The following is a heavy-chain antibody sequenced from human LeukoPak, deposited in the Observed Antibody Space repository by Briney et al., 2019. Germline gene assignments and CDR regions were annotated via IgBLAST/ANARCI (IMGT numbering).Heavy chain of an antibody. V-gene: IGHV1-8*03. CDR1: GYTFTNYD. Sequence: GASVKVSCKASGYTFTNYDINWVRQATGQGLEWMGWMNPNSGNTGYAQKFQGRVTITRETSINTAYMELSSLTFEDTAVYYCARDLGYCSSTSCPYNWFDPWGQGTLVTVSS. CDR2: MNPNSGNT. D-gene: IGHD2-2*01. J-gene: IGHJ5*02. CDR3: ARDLGYCSSTSCPYNWFDP.